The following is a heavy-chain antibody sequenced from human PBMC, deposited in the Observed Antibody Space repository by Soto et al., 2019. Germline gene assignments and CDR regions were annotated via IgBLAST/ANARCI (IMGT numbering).Heavy chain of an antibody. CDR3: AKARGFGPTNPNWFDP. Sequence: EVQLLESGGGLVQPGGSLRLSCAASGFTFSSYAMSWVRQAPGKGLEWVSAISGSGGSTYYADSVKGRFTISRDNSKNTLYLQMNSLRAEDTAVYYCAKARGFGPTNPNWFDPWGQGTLVTVSS. J-gene: IGHJ5*02. V-gene: IGHV3-23*01. D-gene: IGHD2-8*01. CDR2: ISGSGGST. CDR1: GFTFSSYA.